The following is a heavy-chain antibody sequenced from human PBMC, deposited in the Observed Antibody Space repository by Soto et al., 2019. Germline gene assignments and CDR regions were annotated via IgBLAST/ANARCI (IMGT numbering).Heavy chain of an antibody. V-gene: IGHV4-59*01. Sequence: SETLSLTCTVSGGSISSYYWSWIRQPPGKGLGWIGYIYYSGSTNYNPSLKSRVTISVDTSKNQFSLKLSSVTAADTAVYYCARDLGELDYWGQGTLVTVSS. CDR2: IYYSGST. J-gene: IGHJ4*02. D-gene: IGHD2-21*01. CDR3: ARDLGELDY. CDR1: GGSISSYY.